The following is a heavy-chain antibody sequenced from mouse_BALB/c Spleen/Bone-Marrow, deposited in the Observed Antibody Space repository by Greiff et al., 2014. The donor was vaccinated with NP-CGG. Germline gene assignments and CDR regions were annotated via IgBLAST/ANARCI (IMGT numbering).Heavy chain of an antibody. CDR3: ARGWDDEGYFDY. Sequence: VQLQQSGAELARPGASVKMSCKASGYSFTSYTMHWVKQRPGQGLEWIGYINPSSGYTNYNQKFKDKATLTADKSSSTAYMQLSSLTSEDSAVYYCARGWDDEGYFDYWGQGTTLTVSS. D-gene: IGHD2-3*01. CDR2: INPSSGYT. V-gene: IGHV1-4*01. J-gene: IGHJ2*01. CDR1: GYSFTSYT.